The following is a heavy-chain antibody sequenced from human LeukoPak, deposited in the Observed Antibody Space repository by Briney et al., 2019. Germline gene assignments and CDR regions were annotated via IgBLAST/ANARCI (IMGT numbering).Heavy chain of an antibody. CDR1: GGSISSYY. CDR2: IYYSGST. V-gene: IGHV4-59*01. Sequence: SETLSLTCTVSGGSISSYYWSWIRQPPGKGLEWIVYIYYSGSTNYNPSLKSRVTISVDTSKNQFSLKLSSVTAADTAVYYCAKVKDGYNSYYYYYMDVWGKGTTVTVSS. CDR3: AKVKDGYNSYYYYYMDV. D-gene: IGHD5-24*01. J-gene: IGHJ6*03.